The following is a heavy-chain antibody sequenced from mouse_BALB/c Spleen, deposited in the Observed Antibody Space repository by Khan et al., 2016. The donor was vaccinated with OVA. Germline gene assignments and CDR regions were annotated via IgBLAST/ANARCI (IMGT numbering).Heavy chain of an antibody. CDR3: SRGYEFFAY. V-gene: IGHV1-26*01. D-gene: IGHD2-3*01. CDR1: GYSFTVYY. Sequence: VQLQQSGPDLVKPGASVKISCKASGYSFTVYYMTWVKQSHGKSPEWIGRVNPNNGDTYYNHNFKGKATLTADKSSNTAYMALSSQTSEDSAVCYCSRGYEFFAYWGQGTLVTVSA. CDR2: VNPNNGDT. J-gene: IGHJ3*01.